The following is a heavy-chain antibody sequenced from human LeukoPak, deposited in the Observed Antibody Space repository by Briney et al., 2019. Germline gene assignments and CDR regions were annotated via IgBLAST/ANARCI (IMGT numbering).Heavy chain of an antibody. CDR3: AKDLTQSGYSNGEFQY. V-gene: IGHV4-59*12. J-gene: IGHJ1*01. CDR1: GGSMSSYY. Sequence: SETLSLTCTVSGGSMSSYYWSWIRQPPGKGLEWIGYIYYSGSTKYNPSLKSRVTISVDTSKNQFSLKLSSVTAADTAVYYCAKDLTQSGYSNGEFQYWGQGTLVTVSS. D-gene: IGHD4-11*01. CDR2: IYYSGST.